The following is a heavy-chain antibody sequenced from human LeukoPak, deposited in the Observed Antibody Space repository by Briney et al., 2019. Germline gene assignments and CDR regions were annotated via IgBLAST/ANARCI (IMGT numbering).Heavy chain of an antibody. CDR3: ARGRDVVVVPATGPINWFDP. CDR2: INHSGST. Sequence: MASETLSHTCAVYGGSFSTYYWSWIRQPPGKGLERIGEINHSGSTNYNPSLKSRVTISVDTSKNQFSLNLSSVTAADTAVYYCARGRDVVVVPATGPINWFDPWGQGTLVTVSS. CDR1: GGSFSTYY. D-gene: IGHD2-15*01. V-gene: IGHV4-34*01. J-gene: IGHJ5*02.